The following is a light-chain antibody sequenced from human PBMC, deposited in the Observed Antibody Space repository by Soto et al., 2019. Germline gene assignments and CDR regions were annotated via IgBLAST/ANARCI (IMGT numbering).Light chain of an antibody. CDR3: AAWDDRLNGYV. Sequence: QSALTQPPSASGSPGQSVTISCTGTSSDVGAYNYVSWYQQHPGKAPKLMIYEVSKRPSGVPDRFSGSKSGNTASLTVSGLQAEDEADYYCAAWDDRLNGYVFGTGTKVTVL. CDR1: SSDVGAYNY. V-gene: IGLV2-8*01. CDR2: EVS. J-gene: IGLJ1*01.